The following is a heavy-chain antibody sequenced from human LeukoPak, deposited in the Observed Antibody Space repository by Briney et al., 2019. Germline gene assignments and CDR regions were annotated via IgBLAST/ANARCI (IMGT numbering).Heavy chain of an antibody. CDR3: ARDIGYGALDL. J-gene: IGHJ5*02. V-gene: IGHV3-7*01. CDR2: IHPDGSVT. D-gene: IGHD4/OR15-4a*01. Sequence: GGSLRLSCAASGFTFRSYWMSWVRQAPGKGLEWVAIIHPDGSVTRYGDFVKGRFTIYRDNAENSLYLRMNSLRVEDTAVFYCARDIGYGALDLWGHGTLVTVPS. CDR1: GFTFRSYW.